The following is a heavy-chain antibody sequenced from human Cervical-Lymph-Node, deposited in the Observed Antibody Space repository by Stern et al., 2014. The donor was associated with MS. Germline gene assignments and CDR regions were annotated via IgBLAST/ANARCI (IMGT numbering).Heavy chain of an antibody. Sequence: VQLVESGPGLLRPSETLSLTCHVSGASHTNHFWSWIRTPPGKGLEWIGYIYYRGTTNYNASLKGRVAISIATSKTQFSLRLSSVTPADTAVYYCARATDLWGQGALVTVSS. CDR1: GASHTNHF. V-gene: IGHV4-59*11. CDR2: IYYRGTT. CDR3: ARATDL. J-gene: IGHJ5*02.